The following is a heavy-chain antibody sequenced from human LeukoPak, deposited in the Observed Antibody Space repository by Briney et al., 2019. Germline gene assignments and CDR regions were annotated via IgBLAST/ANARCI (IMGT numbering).Heavy chain of an antibody. CDR3: AREEGFCSSTSCYGLLFDY. Sequence: SETLSLTCTVSGGSISSYYWSWIRQPAGKGLEWIGRIYTSGSTNYNPSLKSRVTMSVDTSKNQFSLKLSSVTAADTAMYYCAREEGFCSSTSCYGLLFDYWGQGTLVTVSS. V-gene: IGHV4-4*07. CDR1: GGSISSYY. CDR2: IYTSGST. J-gene: IGHJ4*02. D-gene: IGHD2-2*01.